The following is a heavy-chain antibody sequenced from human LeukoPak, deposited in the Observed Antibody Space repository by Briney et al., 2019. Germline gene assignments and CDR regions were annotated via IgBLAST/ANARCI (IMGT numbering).Heavy chain of an antibody. V-gene: IGHV1-2*02. D-gene: IGHD1-26*01. Sequence: EASVEVSCKASGYTFTGYYMHWVRQAPGQGLEWMGWINPNSGGTNYAQKFQGRVTMTRDTSISTAYMELSRLRSDDTAVYYCATLPPGVLKVGAPIADYWGQGTLVTVSS. CDR1: GYTFTGYY. J-gene: IGHJ4*02. CDR2: INPNSGGT. CDR3: ATLPPGVLKVGAPIADY.